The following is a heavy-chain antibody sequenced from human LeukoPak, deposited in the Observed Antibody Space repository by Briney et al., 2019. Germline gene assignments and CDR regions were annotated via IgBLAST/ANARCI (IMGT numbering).Heavy chain of an antibody. J-gene: IGHJ4*02. CDR1: GGSISSYY. CDR3: ASHYDILTGYAY. CDR2: IYYSGST. D-gene: IGHD3-9*01. Sequence: SETLSLTCTVSGGSISSYYWSWIRQPPGKGLEWIGYIYYSGSTNYNPSLKSRVTISVDTSKNQFSLKLSSVTAADTAVYYCASHYDILTGYAYWGQGTLVTVSS. V-gene: IGHV4-59*01.